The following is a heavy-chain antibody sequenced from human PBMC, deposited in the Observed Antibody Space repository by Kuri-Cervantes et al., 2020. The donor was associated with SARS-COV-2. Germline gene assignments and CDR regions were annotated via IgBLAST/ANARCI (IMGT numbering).Heavy chain of an antibody. CDR3: ARDGGGHYYDSSGYYHYYYYGMDV. CDR2: IYYSGST. J-gene: IGHJ6*02. V-gene: IGHV4-59*01. Sequence: SETLSLTCTVSGGSISSYYWSWIRQPPGRGLEWIGYIYYSGSTNYNPSLKSRVTISVDTSKNQFSLKLRPVTAADTAVYYCARDGGGHYYDSSGYYHYYYYGMDVWGQGTTVTVSS. CDR1: GGSISSYY. D-gene: IGHD3-22*01.